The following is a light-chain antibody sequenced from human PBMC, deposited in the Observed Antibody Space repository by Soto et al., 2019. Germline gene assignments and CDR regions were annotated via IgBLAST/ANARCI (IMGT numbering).Light chain of an antibody. J-gene: IGKJ5*01. V-gene: IGKV3-20*01. Sequence: DIGLTQSPGTLYLSPGERATLSCRASQYVSTTFFAWYQQKPGQAPRLLIYGTSNRATGIPDRFSGSGSGTDFTLTISRPEPEDFAVYYCQQYGSSPITFGQGTRLEIK. CDR1: QYVSTTF. CDR2: GTS. CDR3: QQYGSSPIT.